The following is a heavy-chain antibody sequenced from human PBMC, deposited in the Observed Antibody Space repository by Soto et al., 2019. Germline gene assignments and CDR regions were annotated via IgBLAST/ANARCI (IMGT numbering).Heavy chain of an antibody. Sequence: PGESLKISCKGSGYSFTSYWISWVRQMPGKGLEWMGRIDPSDSYTNYSPSFQGHVTISADKSISTAYLQWSSLKASDTAMYYCARWVVPAAIRNNWFDPWGQGTLVTVSS. D-gene: IGHD2-2*02. CDR1: GYSFTSYW. CDR3: ARWVVPAAIRNNWFDP. J-gene: IGHJ5*02. V-gene: IGHV5-10-1*01. CDR2: IDPSDSYT.